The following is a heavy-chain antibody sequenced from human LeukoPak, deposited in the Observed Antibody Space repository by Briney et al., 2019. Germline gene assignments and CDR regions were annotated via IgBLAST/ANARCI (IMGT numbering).Heavy chain of an antibody. CDR3: ARRHLRCSHWCFDL. CDR1: AGSISSSSHY. J-gene: IGHJ2*01. CDR2: IYSSGSA. D-gene: IGHD2-15*01. Sequence: PSETLSLTCTVSAGSISSSSHYWGWIRQPPGKGLEWIGSIYSSGSAYYNPSLKSRVTISVDTSKNQFSLRLTSVTAADTAVYYCARRHLRCSHWCFDLWGRGTLVTVSS. V-gene: IGHV4-39*01.